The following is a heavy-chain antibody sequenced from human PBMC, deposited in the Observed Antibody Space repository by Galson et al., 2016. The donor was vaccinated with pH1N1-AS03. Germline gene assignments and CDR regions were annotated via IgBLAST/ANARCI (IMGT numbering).Heavy chain of an antibody. V-gene: IGHV3-21*01. Sequence: SLRLSCAASGFAFSNYGMHWVRQAPGKGPEWVSSIDEGGSHPYSADSLQGRFTISRDNTKNSLFLHMNSLRAEDTAVYYCVTDGTFGSTIEHWGQGTLVTVSS. D-gene: IGHD2-15*01. CDR3: VTDGTFGSTIEH. CDR2: IDEGGSHP. J-gene: IGHJ4*02. CDR1: GFAFSNYG.